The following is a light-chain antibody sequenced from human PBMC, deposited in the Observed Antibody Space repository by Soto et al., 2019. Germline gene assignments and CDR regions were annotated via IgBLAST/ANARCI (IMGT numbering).Light chain of an antibody. CDR1: QSVTSNY. J-gene: IGKJ4*01. V-gene: IGKV3-20*01. CDR2: GAS. CDR3: QHYNNKRPQLT. Sequence: EIVLTQSPGTLSLSPGERATLSCRASQSVTSNYLAWYQQKPGQAPRLLIYGASTRATGIPDRFSGSGSGTEFTLTISSLQSEDFAVYYCQHYNNKRPQLTFGGGTKVEIK.